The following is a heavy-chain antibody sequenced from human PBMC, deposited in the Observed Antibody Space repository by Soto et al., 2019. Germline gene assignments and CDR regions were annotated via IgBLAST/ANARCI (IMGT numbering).Heavy chain of an antibody. J-gene: IGHJ4*02. CDR3: VRVRRVQGDQFYS. Sequence: SATLPLTCTVSGGTIRTAGYYWGWNRQRPGKGLEWIGYIFYSGTTYYKSSLKSRTTLSLDTSKNQFYMNMTSLTAADTAVYFFVRVRRVQGDQFYSCGQGFSVTGSS. V-gene: IGHV4-31*03. D-gene: IGHD3-16*01. CDR2: IFYSGTT. CDR1: GGTIRTAGYY.